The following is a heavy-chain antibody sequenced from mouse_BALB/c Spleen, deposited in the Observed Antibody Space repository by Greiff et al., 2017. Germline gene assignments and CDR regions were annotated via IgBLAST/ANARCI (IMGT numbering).Heavy chain of an antibody. CDR2: ISYSGST. CDR3: ARLFGYDSYAMDY. J-gene: IGHJ4*01. V-gene: IGHV3-8*02. Sequence: VQLKQSGPSLVKPSQTLSLTCSVTGDSITSGYWNWIRKFPGNKLEYMGYISYSGSTYYNPSLKSRISITRDTSKNQYYLQLNSVTTEDTATYYCARLFGYDSYAMDYWGQGTSVTVSS. D-gene: IGHD2-4*01. CDR1: GDSITSGY.